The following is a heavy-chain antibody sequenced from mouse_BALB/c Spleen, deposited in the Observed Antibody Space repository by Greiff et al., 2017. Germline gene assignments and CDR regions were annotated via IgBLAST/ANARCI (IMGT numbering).Heavy chain of an antibody. CDR3: ARNYGSSSYYFDY. CDR2: IDPANGNT. CDR1: GFNIKDTY. D-gene: IGHD1-1*01. J-gene: IGHJ2*01. Sequence: VQLQQSGAELVKPGASVKLSCTASGFNIKDTYMPWVKQRPEQGLEWIGRIDPANGNTKYDPKFQGKATITADTSSNTAYLQLSSLTSEDTAVYYCARNYGSSSYYFDYWGQGTTLTVSS. V-gene: IGHV14-3*02.